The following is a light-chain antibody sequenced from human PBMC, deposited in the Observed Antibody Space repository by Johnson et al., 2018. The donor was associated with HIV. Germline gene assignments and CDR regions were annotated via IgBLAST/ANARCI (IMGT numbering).Light chain of an antibody. V-gene: IGLV1-51*01. CDR1: SSNIGNNY. CDR3: GTWDSSLSVFYV. CDR2: DNN. Sequence: QSVLTQSPSVSAAPGQKVTISCSGSSSNIGNNYVSWYQQLPGTAPKLLIYDNNKRPSGIPDRFSGSKSGTSATLGITGLQTGDEADYYCGTWDSSLSVFYVFGTGTNVTVL. J-gene: IGLJ1*01.